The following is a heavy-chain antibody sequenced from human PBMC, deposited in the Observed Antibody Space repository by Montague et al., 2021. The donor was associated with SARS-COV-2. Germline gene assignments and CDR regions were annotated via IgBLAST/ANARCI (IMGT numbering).Heavy chain of an antibody. D-gene: IGHD5-18*01. V-gene: IGHV4-39*01. J-gene: IGHJ4*02. Sequence: SETLSLTCTVTGGPISGSSDYWGWIRQSPGKGLEWIASVDYSGNTYYSPSLKSRLTISVDTSKNQFSLKLKSVTAADTALYYRARREYSYGWGDWGQGTLVTVSS. CDR2: VDYSGNT. CDR3: ARREYSYGWGD. CDR1: GGPISGSSDY.